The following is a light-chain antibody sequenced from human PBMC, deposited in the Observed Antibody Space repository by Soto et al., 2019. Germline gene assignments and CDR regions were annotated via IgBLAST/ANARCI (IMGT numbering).Light chain of an antibody. J-gene: IGKJ1*01. V-gene: IGKV3-20*01. CDR2: GAS. CDR3: QQYGSSPGT. Sequence: EIVLTQSPGTLSLSPGERATLSCRASQSVSSSYVAWYQQKPGQAPRLLIYGASSRATGIPDRFSGSGSGTHFTLTISRLEPEDFAVYYCQQYGSSPGTLGQGTKVQ. CDR1: QSVSSSY.